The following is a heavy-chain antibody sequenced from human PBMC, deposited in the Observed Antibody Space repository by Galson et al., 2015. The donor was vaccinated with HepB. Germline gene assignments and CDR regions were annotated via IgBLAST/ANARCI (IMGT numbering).Heavy chain of an antibody. J-gene: IGHJ4*02. CDR3: ARDKYGYSEDEWFFDC. CDR1: GFTFSHYN. Sequence: SLSLSCAASGFTFSHYNMNWVRQTPGKGLEWVSSISGESSRIYYADSVKGRFTISRDNAKDSLYLQMNSLRDEDTALYYCARDKYGYSEDEWFFDCWGQGTLVTVSS. D-gene: IGHD5-18*01. CDR2: ISGESSRI. V-gene: IGHV3-48*02.